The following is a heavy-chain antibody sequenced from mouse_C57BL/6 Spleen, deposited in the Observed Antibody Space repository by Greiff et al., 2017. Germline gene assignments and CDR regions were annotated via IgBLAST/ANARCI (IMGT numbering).Heavy chain of an antibody. Sequence: EVKVVESGGGLVKPGGSLKLSCAASGFTFSDYGMHWVRQAPEKGLEWVAYISSGSSTIYYADTVKGRFTISRYNAKNTLFLQMTSLRSEDTAMYYCARIYYGNYYAMDYWGQGTSVTVSS. CDR2: ISSGSSTI. V-gene: IGHV5-17*01. J-gene: IGHJ4*01. CDR1: GFTFSDYG. CDR3: ARIYYGNYYAMDY. D-gene: IGHD2-1*01.